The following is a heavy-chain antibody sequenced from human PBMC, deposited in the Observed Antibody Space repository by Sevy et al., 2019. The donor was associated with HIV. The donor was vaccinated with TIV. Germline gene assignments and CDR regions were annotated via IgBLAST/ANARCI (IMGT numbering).Heavy chain of an antibody. CDR1: GYTFTSYY. CDR2: INPSGGNT. V-gene: IGHV1-46*01. CDR3: ARGPRGVAIYYYYMDV. J-gene: IGHJ6*03. Sequence: ASVKVSCKASGYTFTSYYMHWVRQAPGQGLEWMGIINPSGGNTSYAQKFQGRVTMTRDTSTSTVYMELSSLRSEDTAVYYCARGPRGVAIYYYYMDVWGKGTTVTVSS.